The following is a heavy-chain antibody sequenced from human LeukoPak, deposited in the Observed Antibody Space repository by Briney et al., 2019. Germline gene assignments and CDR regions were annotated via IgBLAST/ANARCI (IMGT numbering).Heavy chain of an antibody. J-gene: IGHJ4*02. CDR3: ARAHVDTAMPNVDTARYYFDY. CDR1: GYTFTSYY. V-gene: IGHV1-69*13. D-gene: IGHD5-18*01. CDR2: IIPIFGTA. Sequence: SVKVSCKASGYTFTSYYMHWVRQAPGQGLEWMGGIIPIFGTANYAQKFQGRVTITADESTSTAYMELSSLRSEDTAVYYCARAHVDTAMPNVDTARYYFDYWGQGTLVTVSS.